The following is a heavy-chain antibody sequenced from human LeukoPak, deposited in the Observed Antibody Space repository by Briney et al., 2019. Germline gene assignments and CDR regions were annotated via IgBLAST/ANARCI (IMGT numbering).Heavy chain of an antibody. D-gene: IGHD3-9*01. CDR2: ISSSSSTI. Sequence: GGSLRLSCAASGFTFSSHSMNWVRQAPGKGLEWVSYISSSSSTIYYADSVKGRFTISRDNAKNSLYLQMNSLRAEDTAVYYCARFYDINVCWGQGTLVTVSS. J-gene: IGHJ4*02. V-gene: IGHV3-48*01. CDR1: GFTFSSHS. CDR3: ARFYDINVC.